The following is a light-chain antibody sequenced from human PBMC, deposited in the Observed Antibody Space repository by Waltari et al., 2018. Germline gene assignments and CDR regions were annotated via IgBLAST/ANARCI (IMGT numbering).Light chain of an antibody. CDR3: QQLNSYPRGLFT. V-gene: IGKV1-9*01. CDR1: QGISSY. CDR2: AAS. Sequence: IQLIQSPSSLSASVGDRVTIPCRASQGISSYLAWYQQKPGKSPKLLIYAASTLQSGVPSRFSGSGSGTDFTLTISSLQPEDFATYYCQQLNSYPRGLFTFGPGTKVDIK. J-gene: IGKJ3*01.